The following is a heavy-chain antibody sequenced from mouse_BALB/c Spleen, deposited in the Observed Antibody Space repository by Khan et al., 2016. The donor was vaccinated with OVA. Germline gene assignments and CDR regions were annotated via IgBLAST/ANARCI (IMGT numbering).Heavy chain of an antibody. Sequence: QVQLKESGPGLAAPSQSLSITCTISGFSLTNYGVHWVRQPPGKGLEWLAVIWSDGSTTYNSALKSRLTITKDNSQSQCFLKMNSLQTDDTAIYFCARQPYYHYNIMDYWGQGTSVTVSS. D-gene: IGHD2-10*01. V-gene: IGHV2-6-1*01. J-gene: IGHJ4*01. CDR2: IWSDGST. CDR1: GFSLTNYG. CDR3: ARQPYYHYNIMDY.